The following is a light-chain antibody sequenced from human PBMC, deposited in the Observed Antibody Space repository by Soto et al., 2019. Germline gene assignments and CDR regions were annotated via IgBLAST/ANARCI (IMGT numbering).Light chain of an antibody. J-gene: IGKJ1*01. V-gene: IGKV2-28*01. CDR3: MQTLQTPRT. CDR1: QSLLHSNGYNY. CDR2: LGS. Sequence: DIVMTQSPLSLPVTPGEPASISCRSSQSLLHSNGYNYLDWYLQKPGQSPQLLIYLGSNRASGVPDRFSGSGSGTDFTLKINRVEAEDAGVYYCMQTLQTPRTFGQGTKVEIK.